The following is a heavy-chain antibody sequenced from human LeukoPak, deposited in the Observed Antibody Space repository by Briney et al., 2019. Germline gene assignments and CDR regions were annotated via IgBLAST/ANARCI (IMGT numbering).Heavy chain of an antibody. CDR2: IYYSGST. V-gene: IGHV4-39*01. J-gene: IGHJ4*02. Sequence: SETLSLTCTVSGGSISSSSYYWGWIRQPPGKGLEWIGSIYYSGSTYYNPSLKSRVTISVDTSKNQFSLKLSSVTAADTAVYYCGVWGSGSSDYWGRGTLVTVSS. D-gene: IGHD3-10*01. CDR3: GVWGSGSSDY. CDR1: GGSISSSSYY.